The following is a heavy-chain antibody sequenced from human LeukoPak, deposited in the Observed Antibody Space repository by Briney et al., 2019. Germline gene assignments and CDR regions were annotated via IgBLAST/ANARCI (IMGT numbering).Heavy chain of an antibody. V-gene: IGHV3-30*18. CDR2: ISYDGSNK. Sequence: GGSLRLSCAASGFTFSSYGMHWVRQAPGKGLEWVAVISYDGSNKYYADSVKGRFTISRDNSKNTLYLQMNSLRPEDTAVYYCAKSSGWYAVTTWGQGTLVTVSS. CDR3: AKSSGWYAVTT. J-gene: IGHJ5*02. D-gene: IGHD6-19*01. CDR1: GFTFSSYG.